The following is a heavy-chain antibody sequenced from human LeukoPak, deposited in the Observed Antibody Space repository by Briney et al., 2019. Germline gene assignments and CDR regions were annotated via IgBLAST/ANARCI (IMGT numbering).Heavy chain of an antibody. D-gene: IGHD5-18*01. CDR1: GRSISSFY. V-gene: IGHV4-59*01. CDR3: AREVIDTAMVILDY. J-gene: IGHJ4*02. CDR2: IYYTGST. Sequence: SETLSLTCTVSGRSISSFYWSWIRQPPGQGLEWLGYIYYTGSTNYNPSLKSRVTISVDTSKNQFSLKLSSVTAADAAVYYCAREVIDTAMVILDYWGQGTLVTVSS.